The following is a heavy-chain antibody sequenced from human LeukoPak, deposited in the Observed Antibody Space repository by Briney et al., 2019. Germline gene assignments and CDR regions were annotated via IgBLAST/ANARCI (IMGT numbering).Heavy chain of an antibody. CDR3: AVDFWSGYCFDY. V-gene: IGHV1-2*02. J-gene: IGHJ4*02. CDR1: GYTFTGYY. Sequence: ASVKVSCKASGYTFTGYYMHWVRQAPGQGLEWMGWINPNSGGTNYAQKFQGRVTMTRDTSISTAYMELSRLRSDDTAVYYCAVDFWSGYCFDYWGQGTLVTVSS. D-gene: IGHD3-3*01. CDR2: INPNSGGT.